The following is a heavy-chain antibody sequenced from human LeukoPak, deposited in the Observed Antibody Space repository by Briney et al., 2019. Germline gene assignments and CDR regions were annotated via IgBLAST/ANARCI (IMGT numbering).Heavy chain of an antibody. Sequence: SETLSLTCTVSGGSISSDYWSWIRQPPGKGLEWIGYIYYSGSTNYIPSLKSRVTISVDTSKNQFSLKLSSVTAADTAVYYCARVQYGEFDPWGQGTLVTVSS. CDR3: ARVQYGEFDP. J-gene: IGHJ5*02. V-gene: IGHV4-59*01. CDR2: IYYSGST. CDR1: GGSISSDY. D-gene: IGHD4-11*01.